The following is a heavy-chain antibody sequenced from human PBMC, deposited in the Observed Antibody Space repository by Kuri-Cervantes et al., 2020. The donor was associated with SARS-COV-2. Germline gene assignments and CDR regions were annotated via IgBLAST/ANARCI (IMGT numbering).Heavy chain of an antibody. J-gene: IGHJ4*02. V-gene: IGHV1-69*05. Sequence: SVKVSCKASGGTFSSYAISWVRQAPGQGLEWMGGIIPIFGTANYAQKFQGRVTITTDESTSTAYMELSSLRSEDTAAYYCARLRYCSSTSCWHFDYWGQGTLVTVSS. CDR2: IIPIFGTA. CDR1: GGTFSSYA. D-gene: IGHD2-2*01. CDR3: ARLRYCSSTSCWHFDY.